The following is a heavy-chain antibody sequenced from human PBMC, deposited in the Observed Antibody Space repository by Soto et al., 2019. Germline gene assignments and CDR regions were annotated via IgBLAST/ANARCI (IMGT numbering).Heavy chain of an antibody. CDR2: IQSKTDGGTT. V-gene: IGHV3-15*07. J-gene: IGHJ6*02. Sequence: PGGSLRLSCAASGFSFSDAWMNWVRQAPGKGLEWVGRIQSKTDGGTTDYAAPVKGRFAISRDDSKNTLYLQMNSLKIEDTAVYYCTTEKGGWKGYHDMDVWGQGTTVTVSS. D-gene: IGHD6-19*01. CDR3: TTEKGGWKGYHDMDV. CDR1: GFSFSDAW.